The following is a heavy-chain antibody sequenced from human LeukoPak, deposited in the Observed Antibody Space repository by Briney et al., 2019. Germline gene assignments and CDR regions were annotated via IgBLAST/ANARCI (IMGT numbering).Heavy chain of an antibody. CDR1: GGSFSGYY. J-gene: IGHJ6*03. D-gene: IGHD3-10*01. V-gene: IGHV4-34*01. CDR3: ARRGYYYYYMDV. Sequence: SETLSLTCAVYGGSFSGYYWSWIRQPPGKGLEWIGEINHSGGTNYNPSLKSRVTISVDTSKNQFSLKLSSVTAADTAVYYCARRGYYYYYMDVWGKGTTVTVSS. CDR2: INHSGGT.